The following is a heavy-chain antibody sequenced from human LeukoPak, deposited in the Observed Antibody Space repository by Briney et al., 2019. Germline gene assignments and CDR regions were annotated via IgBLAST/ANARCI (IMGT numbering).Heavy chain of an antibody. V-gene: IGHV4-59*08. CDR1: GGSISSYY. CDR3: ATLRTPHTIFYGMDV. CDR2: IYYSGST. J-gene: IGHJ6*02. Sequence: PSETLSLTCTVSGGSISSYYWSWIRQPPGKGLEWIGYIYYSGSTNYNPSLKSRVTISVDTSKNQFSLKLSSVTAADTAVYYCATLRTPHTIFYGMDVWGQGTTVTVSS. D-gene: IGHD3-3*01.